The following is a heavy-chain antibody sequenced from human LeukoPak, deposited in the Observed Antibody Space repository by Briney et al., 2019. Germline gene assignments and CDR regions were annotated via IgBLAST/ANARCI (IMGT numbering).Heavy chain of an antibody. J-gene: IGHJ4*02. V-gene: IGHV6-1*01. CDR2: TYYRSKWYN. CDR3: ARDSGYDSGGDFDY. Sequence: SQTLSLTFAFSGDSVSSNSGAWNWIRQSPSRGLEWLGRTYYRSKWYNYYVVSVKSRITINPDPSTNPFSLQLNSVPPEDTAVYYCARDSGYDSGGDFDYWGQGTLVTVSS. CDR1: GDSVSSNSGA. D-gene: IGHD5-12*01.